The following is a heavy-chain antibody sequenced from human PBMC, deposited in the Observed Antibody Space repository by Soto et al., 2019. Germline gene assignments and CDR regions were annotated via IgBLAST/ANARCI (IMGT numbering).Heavy chain of an antibody. D-gene: IGHD6-19*01. CDR1: GYTFTSYG. CDR3: ARDSSGWPKSNDAFDI. J-gene: IGHJ3*02. CDR2: ISAYNGNT. V-gene: IGHV1-18*01. Sequence: GASVKVSCKASGYTFTSYGISWVRQAPGQGLEWMGWISAYNGNTNYAQKLQGRVTMTTDTSTSTAYMELRSLRSDDTAVYYCARDSSGWPKSNDAFDIWGQGTMVTVSS.